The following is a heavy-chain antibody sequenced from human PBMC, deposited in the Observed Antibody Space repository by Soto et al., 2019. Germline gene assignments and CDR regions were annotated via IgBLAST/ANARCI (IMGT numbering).Heavy chain of an antibody. CDR1: GFTFSSYS. Sequence: PVGSLRLSCAASGFTFSSYSMSWVRQAPGKGLEWVSVIYSGGSTYYADSVKGRFTISRDNSKNTLYLQMNSLRAEDTAVYYCASLRYSALYYFDYWGQGTLVTVSS. J-gene: IGHJ4*02. V-gene: IGHV3-53*01. CDR3: ASLRYSALYYFDY. CDR2: IYSGGST. D-gene: IGHD3-9*01.